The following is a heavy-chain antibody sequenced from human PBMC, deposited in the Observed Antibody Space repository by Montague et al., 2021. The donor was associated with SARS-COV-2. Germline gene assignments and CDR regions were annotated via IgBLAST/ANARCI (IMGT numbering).Heavy chain of an antibody. J-gene: IGHJ4*02. D-gene: IGHD6-19*01. CDR1: GFSVDNSD. Sequence: SLRLSFSASGFSVDNSDMHWVRQAPGKGLEWVSGFSWKGHSIGYAASVEGRFTISRDSGKNSLYLQMNSLTVEDTALYYCAKDLNSAVAGPTMGHWGQGTLVTVSS. CDR3: AKDLNSAVAGPTMGH. CDR2: FSWKGHSI. V-gene: IGHV3-9*01.